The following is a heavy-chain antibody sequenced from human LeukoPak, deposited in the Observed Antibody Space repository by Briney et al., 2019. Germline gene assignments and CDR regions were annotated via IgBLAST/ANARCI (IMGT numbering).Heavy chain of an antibody. CDR1: GFTFSYYE. V-gene: IGHV3-48*03. J-gene: IGHJ4*02. Sequence: GGSLRLSCAASGFTFSYYEMNWVRQAPAKGLEWVSYISNSGATIYYADSVKGRFTISRDNAKSSLFLEMNSLRAEDTGVYYCARATFSSSGHSYWGQGTLVTVSS. D-gene: IGHD6-13*01. CDR2: ISNSGATI. CDR3: ARATFSSSGHSY.